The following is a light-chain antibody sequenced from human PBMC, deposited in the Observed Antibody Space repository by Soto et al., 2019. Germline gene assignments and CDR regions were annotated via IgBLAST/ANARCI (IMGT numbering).Light chain of an antibody. CDR1: QSVRSN. CDR3: QHYNYWPYT. CDR2: EAS. V-gene: IGKV3-15*01. J-gene: IGKJ2*01. Sequence: ERVMTQSPGTLSVSPGERATLSCRASQSVRSNLAWYQQKPGQAPRLLIYEASTRATGIPARFSGSGSGTEFTLTISSLQSEDFAVYYCQHYNYWPYTFGQGTKVDI.